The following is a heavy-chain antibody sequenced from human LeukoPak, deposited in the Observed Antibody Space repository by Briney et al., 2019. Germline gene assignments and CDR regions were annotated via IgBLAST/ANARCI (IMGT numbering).Heavy chain of an antibody. V-gene: IGHV3-30*02. CDR3: ARDRFRGPAAIWEGGWFDP. CDR1: GFTFSSYG. J-gene: IGHJ5*02. D-gene: IGHD2-2*02. Sequence: PGGSLRLSCAASGFTFSSYGMHWVRQAPGKGLEWVAFIRYDGSNKYYADSVKGRFIISRDNSKNTLYLQMNSLRAEDTAVYYCARDRFRGPAAIWEGGWFDPWGQGTLVTVSS. CDR2: IRYDGSNK.